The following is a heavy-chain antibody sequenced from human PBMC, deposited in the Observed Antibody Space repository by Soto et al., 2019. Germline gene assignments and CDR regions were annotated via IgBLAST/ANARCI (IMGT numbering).Heavy chain of an antibody. Sequence: EVQLVESGGGLVQPGGSLRLSCAASGFTVSSNYMSWVRQAPGKGLEWVSVIYSGGSTYYADSVKGRFTISRDNSKNTLYLQMSSLRAEDTAVYYCARDFGGRHPSDYWGQGTLVTVSS. CDR1: GFTVSSNY. J-gene: IGHJ4*02. V-gene: IGHV3-66*01. CDR2: IYSGGST. D-gene: IGHD3-16*01. CDR3: ARDFGGRHPSDY.